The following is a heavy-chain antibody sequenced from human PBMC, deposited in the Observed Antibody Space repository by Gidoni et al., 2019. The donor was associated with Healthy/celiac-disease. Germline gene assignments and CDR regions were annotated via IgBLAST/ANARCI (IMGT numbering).Heavy chain of an antibody. CDR1: GGTFSSYA. CDR3: ARARYYYDSSGYYLYYFDY. V-gene: IGHV1-69*04. J-gene: IGHJ4*02. CDR2: IIPILGIA. Sequence: QVQLVQSGAEVTKPGSSVKVSCKASGGTFSSYAISWVRQAPGQGLEWMGRIIPILGIANYAQKFQGRVTITADKSTSTAYMELSSLRSEDTAVYYCARARYYYDSSGYYLYYFDYWGQGTLVTVSS. D-gene: IGHD3-22*01.